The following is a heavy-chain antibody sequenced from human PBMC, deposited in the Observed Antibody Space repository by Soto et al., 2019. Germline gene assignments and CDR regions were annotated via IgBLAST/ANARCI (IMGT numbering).Heavy chain of an antibody. Sequence: PSETLSLTCTVSGGSISSYYWSWIRQPPGKGLEWIGYIYYSGSINYNPSLKSRVTISVDTSKNQFSLKLSSVTAADTAVYYCVRRFEFSCGYVLDDWGQGTLVTVS. CDR3: VRRFEFSCGYVLDD. J-gene: IGHJ4*02. V-gene: IGHV4-59*01. CDR1: GGSISSYY. D-gene: IGHD3-3*01. CDR2: IYYSGSI.